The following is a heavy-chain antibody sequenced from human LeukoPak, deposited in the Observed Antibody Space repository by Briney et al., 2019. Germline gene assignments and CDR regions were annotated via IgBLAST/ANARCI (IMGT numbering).Heavy chain of an antibody. CDR3: PRGSSGPDY. J-gene: IGHJ4*02. CDR1: GFTFSSYA. Sequence: GGSLRLSCAASGFTFSSYAMSWVRQAPGKGLEWVSSISASGGSTYYADSVKGRFTISRDNSKNTLHLQMNSLRAEDTAVYYCPRGSSGPDYWGQGTLVTLSS. V-gene: IGHV3-23*01. D-gene: IGHD6-19*01. CDR2: ISASGGST.